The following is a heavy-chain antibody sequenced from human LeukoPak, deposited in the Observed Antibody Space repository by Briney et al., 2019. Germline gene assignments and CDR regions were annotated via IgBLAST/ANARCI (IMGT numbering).Heavy chain of an antibody. J-gene: IGHJ4*02. CDR1: GGSFSGYY. Sequence: KTSETLSLTCAVYGGSFSGYYWSWIRQPPGKGLEWIGEINHSGSTNYNPSLKSRVTMSVDTSKNQFSLKLSSVTAADTAVYYCARGPLRFLEWAPSHFDYWGQGTLVTVSS. D-gene: IGHD3-3*01. CDR3: ARGPLRFLEWAPSHFDY. CDR2: INHSGST. V-gene: IGHV4-34*01.